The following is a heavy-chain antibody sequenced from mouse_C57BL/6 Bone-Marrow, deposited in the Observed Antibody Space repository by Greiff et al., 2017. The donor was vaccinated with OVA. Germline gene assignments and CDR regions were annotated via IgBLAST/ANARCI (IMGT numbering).Heavy chain of an antibody. Sequence: VQLQQPGTELVKPGASVKLSCKASGYTFTSYWMHWVKQRPGQGLEWIGNINPSNGGTNYNEKFKSKATLTVDKSSSTAYMQLSSLTSEDSAVYYCARSRIYYYGSSYRYYAMDYWGQGTSVTVSS. J-gene: IGHJ4*01. V-gene: IGHV1-53*01. D-gene: IGHD1-1*01. CDR2: INPSNGGT. CDR3: ARSRIYYYGSSYRYYAMDY. CDR1: GYTFTSYW.